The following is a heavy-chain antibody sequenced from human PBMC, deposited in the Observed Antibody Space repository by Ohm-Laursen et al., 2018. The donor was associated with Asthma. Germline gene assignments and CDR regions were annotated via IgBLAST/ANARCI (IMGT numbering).Heavy chain of an antibody. CDR2: IKGDSKKI. J-gene: IGHJ2*01. V-gene: IGHV3-7*05. CDR1: GFNFNNYW. Sequence: SLRLSCSASGFNFNNYWMSWVRQAPGRGLDWLADIKGDSKKIYYADSVKGRSIISRDNAKNSLYLQMNNLRAEDSAVYYCARDTGSGDYDRYFDLWGRGTLVTVS. CDR3: ARDTGSGDYDRYFDL. D-gene: IGHD4-17*01.